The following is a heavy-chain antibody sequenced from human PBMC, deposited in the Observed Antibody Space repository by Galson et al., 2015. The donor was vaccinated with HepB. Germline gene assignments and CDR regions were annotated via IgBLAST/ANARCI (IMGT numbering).Heavy chain of an antibody. CDR1: GGTFSSYA. V-gene: IGHV1-69*13. Sequence: SVKVSCKASGGTFSSYAISWVRQAPGQGLEWMGGIIPIFGTANYAQKFQGRVTITADESTNPAYMDLSSLRAEDTAVYYCARVGLEYSSSSSDWYFDLWGRGTLVTVSS. CDR2: IIPIFGTA. J-gene: IGHJ2*01. CDR3: ARVGLEYSSSSSDWYFDL. D-gene: IGHD6-6*01.